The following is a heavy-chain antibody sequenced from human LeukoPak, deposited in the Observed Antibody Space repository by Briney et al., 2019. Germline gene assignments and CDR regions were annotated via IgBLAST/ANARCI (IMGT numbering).Heavy chain of an antibody. D-gene: IGHD6-19*01. Sequence: PGGSLRLSCAASGFTFSSYWMHWVRQAPGKGLVWVSRINSDGSSTSYADSVKGRFTISRDNAKNTLYLQMNSLRAEDTAVYYCARDSSGWSYYYYYYMDVWGKGTTVTVSS. CDR3: ARDSSGWSYYYYYYMDV. V-gene: IGHV3-74*01. J-gene: IGHJ6*03. CDR1: GFTFSSYW. CDR2: INSDGSST.